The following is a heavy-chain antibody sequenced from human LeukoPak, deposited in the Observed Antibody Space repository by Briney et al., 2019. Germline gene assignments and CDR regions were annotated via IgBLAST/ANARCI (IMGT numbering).Heavy chain of an antibody. D-gene: IGHD2-2*01. CDR2: INSDGSWT. J-gene: IGHJ4*02. Sequence: GGSLRLSCAASGNYWMHWVRQAPGKGLVWVSHINSDGSWTSYADSVKSRFTISKDNAKNTVYLQMNNLRAEDTAVYYCVSFYETYWGRGTLVTVSS. CDR3: VSFYETY. V-gene: IGHV3-74*01. CDR1: GNYW.